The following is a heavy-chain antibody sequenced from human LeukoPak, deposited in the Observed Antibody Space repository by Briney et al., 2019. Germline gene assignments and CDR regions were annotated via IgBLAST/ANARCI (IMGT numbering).Heavy chain of an antibody. CDR3: ARARGGSYKDY. Sequence: GGSLRLSCAASGFSFSDYSMEWVRQAPGKGLEWVSYISSTSSTIYYADSVKGRFTISRDNANNALYLQMSSLRDEDTAVYFCARARGGSYKDYWGQGALVTVSS. V-gene: IGHV3-48*02. D-gene: IGHD1-26*01. J-gene: IGHJ4*02. CDR1: GFSFSDYS. CDR2: ISSTSSTI.